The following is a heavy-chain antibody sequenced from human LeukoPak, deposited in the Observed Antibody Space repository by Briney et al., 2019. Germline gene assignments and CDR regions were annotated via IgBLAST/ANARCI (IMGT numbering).Heavy chain of an antibody. CDR2: IKQDGSEK. V-gene: IGHV3-7*01. J-gene: IGHJ3*02. Sequence: PGGSLRLSCAASGFTFSSYWMSWVRQAPGKGLEWVANIKQDGSEKYYVDSVKGRFTISRDNAKNSLYLQMNSLRAEDTAVYYCARDPTYRTGVGPRGSFDIWGQGTMVTVSS. D-gene: IGHD1-14*01. CDR3: ARDPTYRTGVGPRGSFDI. CDR1: GFTFSSYW.